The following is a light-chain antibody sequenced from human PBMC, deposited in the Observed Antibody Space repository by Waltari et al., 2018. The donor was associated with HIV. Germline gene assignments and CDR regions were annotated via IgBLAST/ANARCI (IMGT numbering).Light chain of an antibody. J-gene: IGLJ1*01. CDR2: NTG. Sequence: QSVLTQPPSSSGTPGQRVTISCSGSSSTVGRTTVNWYQQLPGAAPKLLILNTGERPSGGPYRFSGSKSGTSASRAISGLQSEDEADYYCAAWDDSLNTYVFGSGTTVTVL. V-gene: IGLV1-44*01. CDR3: AAWDDSLNTYV. CDR1: SSTVGRTT.